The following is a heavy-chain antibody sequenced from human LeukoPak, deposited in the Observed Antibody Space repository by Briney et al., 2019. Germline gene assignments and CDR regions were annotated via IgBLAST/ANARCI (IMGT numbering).Heavy chain of an antibody. V-gene: IGHV3-21*01. CDR3: ARDWGYYYYYGMDV. CDR1: GFTFSSYG. J-gene: IGHJ6*02. D-gene: IGHD3-16*01. CDR2: ISSSSSYI. Sequence: PGGSLRLSCAASGFTFSSYGMHWVRQAPGKGLEWVSSISSSSSYIYYADSVKGRFTISRDNAKNSLYLQMNSLRAEDTAVYYCARDWGYYYYYGMDVWGQGTTVTVSS.